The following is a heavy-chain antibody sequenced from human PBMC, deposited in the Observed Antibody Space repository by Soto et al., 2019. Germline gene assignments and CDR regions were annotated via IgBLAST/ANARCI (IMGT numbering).Heavy chain of an antibody. D-gene: IGHD2-2*01. J-gene: IGHJ6*04. CDR3: ARVDVVVPTTFGGSPLGVDV. CDR2: ISSSSHYI. Sequence: GGSLRLSCAASGFTFSSYNMNWVRQAPGKGLEWVSSISSSSHYIYYADSVKGRFTISRDNAKNSLYLQMNSLGAEDTAVYYCARVDVVVPTTFGGSPLGVDVWGKGTRSPSPQ. CDR1: GFTFSSYN. V-gene: IGHV3-21*01.